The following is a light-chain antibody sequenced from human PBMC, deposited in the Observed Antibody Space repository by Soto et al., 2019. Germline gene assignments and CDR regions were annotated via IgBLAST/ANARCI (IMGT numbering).Light chain of an antibody. CDR2: DAT. Sequence: EIVLTQSPATLSLSPGERATLSCWASHSVTTQLAWFQQRPCQTPRLLIYDATTTAPGIPTRFSGGGSGADFTITSSRLEDEDFADYYQQHSSGPITFGQGTRLEIK. CDR3: QQHSSGPIT. V-gene: IGKV3-11*01. J-gene: IGKJ5*01. CDR1: HSVTTQ.